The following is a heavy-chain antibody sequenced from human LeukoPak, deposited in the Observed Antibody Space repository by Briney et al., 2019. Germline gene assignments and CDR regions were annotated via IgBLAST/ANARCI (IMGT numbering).Heavy chain of an antibody. J-gene: IGHJ4*02. CDR2: ISYYGSNK. CDR3: ARDGGATMVRGVATYDS. V-gene: IGHV3-30-3*01. D-gene: IGHD3-10*01. CDR1: GVTFSSYA. Sequence: PGRSLRLSCAASGVTFSSYAMHWVRQAPGKGLELVSVISYYGSNKYYADSVKGRFTISRDNSKNTLFLQTNSLRAEDTAVYYCARDGGATMVRGVATYDSWGQGTLVTASS.